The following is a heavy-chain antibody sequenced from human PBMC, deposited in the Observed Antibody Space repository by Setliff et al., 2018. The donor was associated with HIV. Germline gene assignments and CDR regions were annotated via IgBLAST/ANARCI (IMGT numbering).Heavy chain of an antibody. J-gene: IGHJ4*02. CDR2: FYYSGTS. CDR3: AKGENEQWLVVGLFDY. Sequence: PSETLSLTCAVSGDSISNSTYYWGWIRQPPGKGLEWIGGFYYSGTSYYNPSLRSRLTISVDTSKNQFSLKLNSVTAAGTAMYYCAKGENEQWLVVGLFDYWGQGTLVTVSS. V-gene: IGHV4-39*07. CDR1: GDSISNSTYY. D-gene: IGHD6-19*01.